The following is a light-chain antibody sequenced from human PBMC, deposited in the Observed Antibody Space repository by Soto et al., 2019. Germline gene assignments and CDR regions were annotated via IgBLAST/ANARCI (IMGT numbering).Light chain of an antibody. V-gene: IGLV1-44*01. CDR3: AAWDDTLRARV. J-gene: IGLJ2*01. CDR1: NSNSGRND. Sequence: QSVLAQPPSASGTPGQRVTISCSGSNSNSGRNDVTWYQQVPGTAPQCLIYSNDQRPSGVPDRISGSRSGTSASLAISGLQSGDEAEYYCAAWDDTLRARVFGGGTKLTVL. CDR2: SND.